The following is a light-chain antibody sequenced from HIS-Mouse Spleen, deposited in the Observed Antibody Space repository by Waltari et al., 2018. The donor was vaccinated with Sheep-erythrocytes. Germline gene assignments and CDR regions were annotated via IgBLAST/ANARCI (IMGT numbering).Light chain of an antibody. CDR2: DNN. CDR1: SPNFGNHF. V-gene: IGLV1-51*01. CDR3: GTWDSSLSVWV. J-gene: IGLJ3*02. Sequence: QSVLTQPPSVSAAPGQKVTISCPGSSPNFGNHFVSWYQPLPGTAPKLLSYDNNKRPSGIPDRFSGSKSGTSATLGITGLQTGDEADYYCGTWDSSLSVWVFGGGTKLTVL.